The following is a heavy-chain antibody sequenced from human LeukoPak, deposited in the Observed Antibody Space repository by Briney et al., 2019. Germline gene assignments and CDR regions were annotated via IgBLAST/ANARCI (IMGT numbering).Heavy chain of an antibody. V-gene: IGHV4-39*01. CDR2: IYYSGST. J-gene: IGHJ4*02. CDR1: GGSISSSSYY. D-gene: IGHD3-22*01. Sequence: SETLSLTCTVSGGSISSSSYYWGWIRQPPGKGLEWIGSIYYSGSTYYNPSLKSRVTISVDTSKNQFSLKLSSVTAADMAVYYCARNFREISSGYYYPLDYWGQGTLVTVSS. CDR3: ARNFREISSGYYYPLDY.